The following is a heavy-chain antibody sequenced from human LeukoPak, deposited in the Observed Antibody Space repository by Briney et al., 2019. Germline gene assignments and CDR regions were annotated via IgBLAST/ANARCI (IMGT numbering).Heavy chain of an antibody. Sequence: GASVKVSCKASGYTFTSYDINWVRQATEQGLEWMGWMNPNGGNTGYAQKFQGRFTMTSNTSISTTYMELSSLRAEDTAVYYCSRRAHSLAAAIDYWGKGPLVTVS. V-gene: IGHV1-8*01. CDR2: MNPNGGNT. J-gene: IGHJ4*02. CDR3: SRRAHSLAAAIDY. D-gene: IGHD6-13*01. CDR1: GYTFTSYD.